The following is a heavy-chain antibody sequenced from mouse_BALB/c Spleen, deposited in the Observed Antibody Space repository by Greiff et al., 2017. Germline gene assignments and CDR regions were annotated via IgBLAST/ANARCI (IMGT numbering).Heavy chain of an antibody. D-gene: IGHD1-2*01. CDR2: ISYSGST. CDR1: GYSITSDYA. J-gene: IGHJ4*01. CDR3: ARYYGYVNYAMDY. Sequence: VQLKQSGPGLVKPSQSLSLTCTVTGYSITSDYAWNWIRQFPGNKLEWMGYISYSGSTSYNPSLKSRISITRDTSKNQFFLQLNSVTTEDTATYYCARYYGYVNYAMDYWGQGTSVTVSS. V-gene: IGHV3-2*02.